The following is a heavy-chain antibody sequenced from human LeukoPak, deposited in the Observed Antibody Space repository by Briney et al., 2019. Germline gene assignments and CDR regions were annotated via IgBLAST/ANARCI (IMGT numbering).Heavy chain of an antibody. CDR1: GFTFSSYG. D-gene: IGHD3-10*01. V-gene: IGHV3-30*02. Sequence: GGSLRLSCAASGFTFSSYGMHWVRQAQGKGLEWVAFIRYDGDNKYYADSVKGRFTISRDNSKNTLYLQMNSLRAEDTAVYYCAQDLGQFRCFDYWGQGTLVTVSS. CDR3: AQDLGQFRCFDY. CDR2: IRYDGDNK. J-gene: IGHJ4*02.